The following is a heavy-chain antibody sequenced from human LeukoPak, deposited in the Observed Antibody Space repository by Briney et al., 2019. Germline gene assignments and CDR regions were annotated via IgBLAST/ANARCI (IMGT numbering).Heavy chain of an antibody. CDR3: ATTPDSNWYYFDY. D-gene: IGHD6-13*01. Sequence: GGSLRLSCAASGFTFSDYWMHWVRHAPGRGLVWVSRISSDGSSTSYADSVKGRFTISRDNAKNTLYLQMNSLRAEDTAVYYCATTPDSNWYYFDYWGQGALVTVSS. J-gene: IGHJ4*02. CDR2: ISSDGSST. CDR1: GFTFSDYW. V-gene: IGHV3-74*01.